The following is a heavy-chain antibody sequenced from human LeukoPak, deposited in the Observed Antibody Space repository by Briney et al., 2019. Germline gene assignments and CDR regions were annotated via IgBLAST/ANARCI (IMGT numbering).Heavy chain of an antibody. CDR3: VRIVVVITTSAFDI. CDR2: ISYDGSNK. J-gene: IGHJ3*02. V-gene: IGHV3-30-3*01. Sequence: GRSLRLSCAASGFTFSSYAMHWVRQAPGKGLEWVAVISYDGSNKYYADSVKGRFTTSRDNSKNTLYLQTNSLRAEDTAVYYCVRIVVVITTSAFDIWGQGTMVTVSS. D-gene: IGHD3-22*01. CDR1: GFTFSSYA.